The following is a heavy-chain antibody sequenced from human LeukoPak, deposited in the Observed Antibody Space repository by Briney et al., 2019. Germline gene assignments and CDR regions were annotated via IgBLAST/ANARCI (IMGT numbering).Heavy chain of an antibody. CDR3: ARAKVDVVVPAAMYYFDY. CDR2: IYYSGST. CDR1: GGSISSGDYY. D-gene: IGHD2-2*01. V-gene: IGHV4-30-4*01. J-gene: IGHJ4*02. Sequence: KTSETLSLTCTVSGGSISSGDYYWSWIRQPPGKGLEWIGYIYYSGSTYYNPSLKSRVTISVDTSKNQFSLKLSSVTAADTAVYYCARAKVDVVVPAAMYYFDYWGQGTLVTVSS.